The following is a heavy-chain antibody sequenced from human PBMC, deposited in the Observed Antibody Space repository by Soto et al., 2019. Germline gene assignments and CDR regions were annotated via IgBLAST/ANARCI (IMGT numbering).Heavy chain of an antibody. CDR1: GFTFTYYS. V-gene: IGHV3-23*01. D-gene: IGHD2-2*01. J-gene: IGHJ6*02. Sequence: EVQLLESGGGLVQPGGSLRLSCVASSGFTFTYYSMSWVRQAPRKGLEWVTHISCRGDTTYYADSVKGRFTISRANLKSALYLQINSLRADDTAVYYCADTVPAATHCDYYDMDVWGQGTTVTVSS. CDR3: ADTVPAATHCDYYDMDV. CDR2: ISCRGDTT.